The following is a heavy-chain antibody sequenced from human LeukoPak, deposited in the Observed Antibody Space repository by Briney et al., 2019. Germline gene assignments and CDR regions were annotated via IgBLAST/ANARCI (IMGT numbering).Heavy chain of an antibody. CDR2: IRSKAFGETA. J-gene: IGHJ6*02. CDR1: GFTFGDYA. D-gene: IGHD1-7*01. Sequence: GGSLRLSCTVSGFTFGDYAINWVRQAPGKGLEWVGFIRSKAFGETAEYAASVKGRFTISRDDSKSIAYLQMNSLKTEDTAVYYCTTDEDWNYARKDVWGQGATVIVSS. V-gene: IGHV3-49*04. CDR3: TTDEDWNYARKDV.